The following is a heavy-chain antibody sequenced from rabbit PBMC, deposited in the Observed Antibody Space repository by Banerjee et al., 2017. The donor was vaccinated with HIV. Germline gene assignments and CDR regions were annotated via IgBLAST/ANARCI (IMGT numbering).Heavy chain of an antibody. Sequence: QLVQSWGGLVQPGGSLNLSCKAFGFDFSTYYMSWVRQAPGKGLEWIGTIYAGNGRTYYSSWVNGRFTVSTDNAQNTVDLQMNSLTVADTATYFCARGSSGYYGTNLWGPGTLVTVS. CDR2: IYAGNGRT. CDR1: GFDFSTYY. CDR3: ARGSSGYYGTNL. V-gene: IGHV1S7*01. D-gene: IGHD1-1*01. J-gene: IGHJ4*01.